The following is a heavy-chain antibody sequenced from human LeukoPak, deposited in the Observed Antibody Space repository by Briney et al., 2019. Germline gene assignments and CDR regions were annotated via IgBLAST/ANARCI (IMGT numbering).Heavy chain of an antibody. J-gene: IGHJ4*02. D-gene: IGHD4-23*01. Sequence: GGSLRLSCAASGFTFSSYGMHWVRQAPGKGLEWVAVISYDGSNKYYADSVKGRFTISRDNSENTLYLQMNSLRAEDTAVYYCAKTPYGGNSEYFDYWGQGTLVTVSS. CDR1: GFTFSSYG. CDR2: ISYDGSNK. CDR3: AKTPYGGNSEYFDY. V-gene: IGHV3-30*18.